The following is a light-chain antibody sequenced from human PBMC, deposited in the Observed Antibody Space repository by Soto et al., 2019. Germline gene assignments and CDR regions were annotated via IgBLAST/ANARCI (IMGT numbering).Light chain of an antibody. CDR1: ESLVYKDGNTY. Sequence: DVVMTQSPLSLPVTLGQPASISCRSSESLVYKDGNTYLNWFQQRPGQSPRRLIYKVSNRDSGVPDRFSGSGSDTDFTLKISRVEAEDVGVYYCMQGTQGPYTFGQGTKLEIK. CDR2: KVS. J-gene: IGKJ2*01. CDR3: MQGTQGPYT. V-gene: IGKV2-30*01.